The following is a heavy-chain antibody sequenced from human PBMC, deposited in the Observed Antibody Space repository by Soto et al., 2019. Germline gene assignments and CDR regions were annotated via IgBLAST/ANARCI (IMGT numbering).Heavy chain of an antibody. CDR2: MNPNSGNT. CDR1: GYTFTSYD. D-gene: IGHD6-13*01. Sequence: ASVKVSCKASGYTFTSYDINWVRQATGQGLEWMGWMNPNSGNTGYAQKFQGRVTMTRNTSISTAYMELSSLRSEDTAVYYCARGLQQQLVWGVDYVMDVWGQGSTVTVSS. J-gene: IGHJ6*02. CDR3: ARGLQQQLVWGVDYVMDV. V-gene: IGHV1-8*01.